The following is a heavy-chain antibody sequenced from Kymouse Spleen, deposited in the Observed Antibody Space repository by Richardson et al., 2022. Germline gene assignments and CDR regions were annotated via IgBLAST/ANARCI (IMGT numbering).Heavy chain of an antibody. Sequence: QVQLVESGGGVVQPGRSLRLSCAASGFTFSSYGMHWVRQAPGKGLEWVAVIWYDGSNKYYADSVKGRFTISRDNSKNTLYLQMNSLRAEDTAVYYCASLVGTDYYYGMDVWGQGTTVTVSS. V-gene: IGHV3-33*01. CDR3: ASLVGTDYYYGMDV. CDR2: IWYDGSNK. J-gene: IGHJ6*02. CDR1: GFTFSSYG. D-gene: IGHD1-26*01.